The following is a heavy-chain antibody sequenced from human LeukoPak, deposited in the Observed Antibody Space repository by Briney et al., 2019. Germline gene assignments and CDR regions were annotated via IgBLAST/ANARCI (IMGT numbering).Heavy chain of an antibody. Sequence: SETLSLTCTVSGGSISSSGFSWGWIRQPPGKGLEYIGSIHYSGTTYYNPSLKSRVTMSVDTSKNQLSLKLSSVTAADTAVYYCARHSGGNYDSHFDYWGQGTLLTVSS. D-gene: IGHD2-15*01. CDR2: IHYSGTT. J-gene: IGHJ4*02. CDR1: GGSISSSGFS. CDR3: ARHSGGNYDSHFDY. V-gene: IGHV4-39*01.